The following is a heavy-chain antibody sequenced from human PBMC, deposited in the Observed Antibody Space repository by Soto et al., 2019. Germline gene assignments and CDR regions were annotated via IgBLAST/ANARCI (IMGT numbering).Heavy chain of an antibody. D-gene: IGHD3-9*01. V-gene: IGHV4-59*02. CDR3: ARERRCFGYIDY. CDR2: IIHRGTS. Sequence: SGTLSLTCTLSGDSVDQSYWSWIRQSPGKRMEWIGYIIHRGTSKYNPSLNSRVTMSLDTSKNQVSLRLTSVTAADTAIYCCARERRCFGYIDYWGLGTLVTVSS. J-gene: IGHJ4*02. CDR1: GDSVDQSY.